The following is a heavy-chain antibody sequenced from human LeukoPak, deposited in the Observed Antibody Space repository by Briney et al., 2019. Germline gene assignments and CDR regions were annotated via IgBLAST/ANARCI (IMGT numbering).Heavy chain of an antibody. J-gene: IGHJ6*02. Sequence: QPGGSLRLSCAASGFTFSSYVMTWVRQAPGKGLEWVSDISGSGGRTYYGDSVKGRFTISRDNSKSTLYLQMNSLRAADTAVYYCAKSEVFYSSDLWYGMDVWGQGTTVTVSS. V-gene: IGHV3-23*01. CDR2: ISGSGGRT. CDR3: AKSEVFYSSDLWYGMDV. CDR1: GFTFSSYV. D-gene: IGHD6-13*01.